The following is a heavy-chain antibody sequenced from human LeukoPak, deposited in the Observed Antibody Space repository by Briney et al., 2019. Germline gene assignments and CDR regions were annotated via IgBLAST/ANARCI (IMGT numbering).Heavy chain of an antibody. CDR3: ARERVVAATYFDY. CDR1: GFTFSDYY. CDR2: ISSSGSTI. D-gene: IGHD2-15*01. Sequence: PGGPLRLSCAASGFTFSDYYMSWIRQAPGKGLEWVSYISSSGSTIYYADSVKGRFTISRDNAKNSLYLQMNSLRAEDTAVYYCARERVVAATYFDYWGQGTLVTVSS. J-gene: IGHJ4*02. V-gene: IGHV3-11*04.